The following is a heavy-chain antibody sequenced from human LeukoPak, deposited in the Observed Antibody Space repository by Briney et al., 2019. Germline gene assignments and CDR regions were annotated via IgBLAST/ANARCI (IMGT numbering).Heavy chain of an antibody. CDR1: GFTFSSYS. Sequence: GGSLRLSCAASGFTFSSYSMNWVRQAPGKGLEWVSSISSSSSYIYYADSVKGRFTISRDNAKNSLYLQMNSLRAEDTAVYYCASLAVVAAAGPRNNWFDPWGQGTLVTVSS. V-gene: IGHV3-21*01. D-gene: IGHD6-13*01. J-gene: IGHJ5*02. CDR3: ASLAVVAAAGPRNNWFDP. CDR2: ISSSSSYI.